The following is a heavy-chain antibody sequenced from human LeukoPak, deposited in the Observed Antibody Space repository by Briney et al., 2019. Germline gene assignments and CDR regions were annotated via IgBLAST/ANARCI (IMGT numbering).Heavy chain of an antibody. Sequence: PSETLSLTCSVSGYSISSGYYWGYIRQPPGKGLEWIGSIYHSGSTYYNPSLKSRVTISVDTSKNQFSLKLSSVTAADTAVYYCARIRGYSGYESDYWGQGTLVTVSS. D-gene: IGHD5-12*01. V-gene: IGHV4-38-2*02. CDR2: IYHSGST. CDR3: ARIRGYSGYESDY. CDR1: GYSISSGYY. J-gene: IGHJ4*02.